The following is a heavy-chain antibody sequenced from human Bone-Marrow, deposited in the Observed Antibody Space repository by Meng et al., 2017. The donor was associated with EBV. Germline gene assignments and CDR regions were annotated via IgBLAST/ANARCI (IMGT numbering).Heavy chain of an antibody. Sequence: QVRLVQSGAEVKKPGASLKVSCKASGYTFTGYYIHWVRQAPGQGLEWVGWINPNSGGTNYAEKFQGRVTMTRDTSITTAFMELSSLKSDDTAVYYCAMGLATDFDYWGQGTLVTVSS. D-gene: IGHD5-12*01. CDR3: AMGLATDFDY. CDR1: GYTFTGYY. V-gene: IGHV1-2*02. J-gene: IGHJ4*02. CDR2: INPNSGGT.